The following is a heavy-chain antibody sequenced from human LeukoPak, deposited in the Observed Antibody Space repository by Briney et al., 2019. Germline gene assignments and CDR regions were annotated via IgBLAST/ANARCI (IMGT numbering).Heavy chain of an antibody. J-gene: IGHJ4*02. V-gene: IGHV3-7*01. CDR3: VTDGGYCSSTSCYRGDYFGF. D-gene: IGHD2-2*02. Sequence: GGSLRLSCAASGFTFSSYWMSWVRQAPGKGLEWVANIKQDGSEKYYVDSVKGRFTISRDNAKNSLYLQMNSLRAEDTAVYYCVTDGGYCSSTSCYRGDYFGFWGQGTLVTVSS. CDR1: GFTFSSYW. CDR2: IKQDGSEK.